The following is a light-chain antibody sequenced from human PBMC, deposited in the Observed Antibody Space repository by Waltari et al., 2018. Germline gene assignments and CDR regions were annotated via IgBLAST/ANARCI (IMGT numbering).Light chain of an antibody. J-gene: IGLJ3*02. Sequence: QSALTQPASVSGSPGQSITISCTGTSSAVGFSTLVSWYQQHPDKAHKLIVYEVIERPSGVSNRFSGSKSGNTASLTISGLQAEDEADYYCCSYAGRNIWVFGGGTKLTVL. CDR3: CSYAGRNIWV. CDR2: EVI. V-gene: IGLV2-23*02. CDR1: SSAVGFSTL.